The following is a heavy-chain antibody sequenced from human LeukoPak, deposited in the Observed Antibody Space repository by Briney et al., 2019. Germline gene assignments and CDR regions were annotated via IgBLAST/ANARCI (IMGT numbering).Heavy chain of an antibody. D-gene: IGHD2-2*01. CDR3: AKGVGVVPAAEFDY. V-gene: IGHV3-23*01. J-gene: IGHJ4*02. CDR1: GFTFSSYA. Sequence: GGSLRLSCAASGFTFSSYAMSWVRQAPGKGLEWVSAISGSGGSTYYADTVKGRFTISRDNSKNALYLQMNSLRVEDTALYYCAKGVGVVPAAEFDYWGQGTLVTVSS. CDR2: ISGSGGST.